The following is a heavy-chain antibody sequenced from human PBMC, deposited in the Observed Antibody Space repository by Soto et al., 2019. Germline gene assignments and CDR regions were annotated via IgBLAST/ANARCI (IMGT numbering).Heavy chain of an antibody. V-gene: IGHV1-69*06. Sequence: ASVKVSCKASGCAFSSYAMRWVRPAPGQGLEWMGGLNPIDGTANYAQEFQGRVTITAHKSTSTAYMELSSLSSEATAVYYCARDQDGGGDCSYNYYGLDVWGQGTTVTVAS. J-gene: IGHJ6*02. D-gene: IGHD2-21*02. CDR3: ARDQDGGGDCSYNYYGLDV. CDR2: LNPIDGTA. CDR1: GCAFSSYA.